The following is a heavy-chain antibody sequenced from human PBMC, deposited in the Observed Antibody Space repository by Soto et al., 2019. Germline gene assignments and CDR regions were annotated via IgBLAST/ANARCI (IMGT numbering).Heavy chain of an antibody. J-gene: IGHJ4*02. Sequence: EVQLLESGGGLVQPGGSLRLSCAASGFTFSSYAMSWVRQAPGKGLEWVSAISGSGGSTYYADSVKGRFTISRDNSKNTLYLQMNSLRAEVTALYYCAKDPMGPYSNSFFDYWGQGTLVTVSS. CDR1: GFTFSSYA. D-gene: IGHD6-6*01. CDR3: AKDPMGPYSNSFFDY. V-gene: IGHV3-23*01. CDR2: ISGSGGST.